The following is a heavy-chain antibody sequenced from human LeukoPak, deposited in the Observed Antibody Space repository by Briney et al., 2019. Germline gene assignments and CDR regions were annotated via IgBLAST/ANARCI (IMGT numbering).Heavy chain of an antibody. D-gene: IGHD2-2*02. CDR2: IYYSGST. CDR1: DVSISSSSYY. J-gene: IGHJ6*03. CDR3: ARHGGDIVVVPAAIREPYYYYYMDV. Sequence: SETLSLTCTVSDVSISSSSYYWGWIRQPPGKGLEWIGSIYYSGSTCYNPPLKSRVTISVDTSKNQFSLKLSSVTAADTAVYYCARHGGDIVVVPAAIREPYYYYYMDVWGKGTTVTASS. V-gene: IGHV4-39*01.